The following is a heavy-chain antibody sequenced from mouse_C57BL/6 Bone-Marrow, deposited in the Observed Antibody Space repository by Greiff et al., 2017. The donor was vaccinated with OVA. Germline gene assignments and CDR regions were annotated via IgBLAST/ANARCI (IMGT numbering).Heavy chain of an antibody. CDR1: GFSLTSYG. CDR3: ARYDYYFDY. V-gene: IGHV2-2*01. CDR2: IWSGGST. J-gene: IGHJ2*01. D-gene: IGHD2-4*01. Sequence: QVQLKQSGPGLVQPSQSLSITCTVSGFSLTSYGVHWVRQSPGQGLEWLGVIWSGGSTDYNAAFISRLSISKDNSKSRVFFKMNSLQADDTAIYYCARYDYYFDYWGQGTTLTVSS.